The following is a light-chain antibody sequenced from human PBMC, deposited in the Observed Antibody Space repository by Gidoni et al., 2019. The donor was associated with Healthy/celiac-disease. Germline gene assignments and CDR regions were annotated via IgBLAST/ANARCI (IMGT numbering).Light chain of an antibody. V-gene: IGLV3-25*03. CDR2: KDS. CDR1: ALPKQY. Sequence: SYALPQPPSVSVSPGQTARITCSGDALPKQYAYWYQQKPGQAPVLVIYKDSERPSGIPERFSGSSSGTTVTLTISGVQAEDEADYYCQSADSSGTSLFGGGTKLTVL. CDR3: QSADSSGTSL. J-gene: IGLJ2*01.